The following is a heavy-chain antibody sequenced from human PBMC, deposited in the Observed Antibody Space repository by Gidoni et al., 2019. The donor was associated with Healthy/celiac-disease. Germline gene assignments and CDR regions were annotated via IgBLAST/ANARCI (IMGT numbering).Heavy chain of an antibody. CDR2: IIPIFGTV. Sequence: QVQLVQPGAEVKKPGSSVTVSCKASGGTFSSYAISWVRQAPGQGLEWMGGIIPIFGTVNYAQKCQGRVTITADESTSTAYMELSSLRSEDTAVYYCARGDKQLVDYYGMDVWGQGTTVTVSS. V-gene: IGHV1-69*01. D-gene: IGHD6-6*01. J-gene: IGHJ6*02. CDR3: ARGDKQLVDYYGMDV. CDR1: GGTFSSYA.